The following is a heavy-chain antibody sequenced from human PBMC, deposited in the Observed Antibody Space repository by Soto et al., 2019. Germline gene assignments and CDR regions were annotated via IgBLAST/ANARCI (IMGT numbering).Heavy chain of an antibody. J-gene: IGHJ5*02. CDR1: GFSLSTTGVG. Sequence: QITLKESGPTLVRPTQTLTLTCTFSGFSLSTTGVGVGWIRQPPGKALEWLALIYWDDDKRYSPSLKSRLTITQDTAKNEVNLNITNLDPVDTARYSCAQRLSHYGLGREPGNWFEPWGQGTLVTVSA. CDR3: AQRLSHYGLGREPGNWFEP. V-gene: IGHV2-5*02. D-gene: IGHD3-10*01. CDR2: IYWDDDK.